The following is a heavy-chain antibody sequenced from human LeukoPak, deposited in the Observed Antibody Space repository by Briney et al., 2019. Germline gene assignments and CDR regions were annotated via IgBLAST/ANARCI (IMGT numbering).Heavy chain of an antibody. V-gene: IGHV3-48*04. Sequence: PGGSLRLSCAASGFTFSSYSMNWVRQAPGKGLEWVSYISSSSSTIYYADSVKGRFTISGDNAKNSLYLQMNSLRAEDTAVYYCVRERGQYSGGNYYYYVMDVWGQGTTVTVSS. CDR3: VRERGQYSGGNYYYYVMDV. J-gene: IGHJ6*02. D-gene: IGHD2-15*01. CDR1: GFTFSSYS. CDR2: ISSSSSTI.